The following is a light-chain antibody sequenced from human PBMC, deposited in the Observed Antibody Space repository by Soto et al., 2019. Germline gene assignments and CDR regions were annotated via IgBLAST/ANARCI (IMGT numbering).Light chain of an antibody. J-gene: IGKJ5*01. CDR1: QSISGT. V-gene: IGKV3-15*01. Sequence: EIVMTQSPATLSVSPGGRATLSCRASQSISGTLAWYQQKPGQAPRLLIYGASTRATSFPARFSGSGSGTDFTLTISSLEPEDFAVYYCQQRSNWPSSITFGQGTRLEI. CDR2: GAS. CDR3: QQRSNWPSSIT.